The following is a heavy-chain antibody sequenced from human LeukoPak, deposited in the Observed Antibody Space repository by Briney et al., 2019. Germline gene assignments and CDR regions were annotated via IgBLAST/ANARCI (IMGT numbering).Heavy chain of an antibody. Sequence: SVKVSCKASGGTFSSYAISWVRQAPGQGLEWMGGIIPIFGTANYAQKFQGRVTITADESTSTAYMELSSLRSEDTAVYYCASSANGNWNDNNAFDIWGQGTMVTVSS. CDR1: GGTFSSYA. D-gene: IGHD1-1*01. V-gene: IGHV1-69*13. J-gene: IGHJ3*02. CDR2: IIPIFGTA. CDR3: ASSANGNWNDNNAFDI.